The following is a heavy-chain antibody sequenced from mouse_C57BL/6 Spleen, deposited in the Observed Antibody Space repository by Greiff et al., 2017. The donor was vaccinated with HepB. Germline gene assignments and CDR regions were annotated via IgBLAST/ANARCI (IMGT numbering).Heavy chain of an antibody. CDR3: ARDGDYEDAMDY. CDR2: ISDGGSYT. CDR1: GFTFSSYA. V-gene: IGHV5-4*01. D-gene: IGHD2-4*01. Sequence: EVQRVESGGGLVKPGGSLKLSCAASGFTFSSYAMSWVRQTPEKRLEWVATISDGGSYTYYPDNVKGRFTISRDNAKNNLYLQMSHLKSEDTAMYYCARDGDYEDAMDYWGQGTSVTVSS. J-gene: IGHJ4*01.